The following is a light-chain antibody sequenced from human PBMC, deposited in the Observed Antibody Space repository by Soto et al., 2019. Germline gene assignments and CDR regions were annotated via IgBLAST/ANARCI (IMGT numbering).Light chain of an antibody. Sequence: EIVMTQSPATLSVSPGERATLSCRASQSVSSNLAWYQQKPGQAPRLLIYGASTRATGIPARFSGSGSGTEFTHTISRLQAEEFALYYCQQYKNWPPYTCGQGTKLQI. V-gene: IGKV3-15*01. CDR2: GAS. CDR1: QSVSSN. CDR3: QQYKNWPPYT. J-gene: IGKJ2*01.